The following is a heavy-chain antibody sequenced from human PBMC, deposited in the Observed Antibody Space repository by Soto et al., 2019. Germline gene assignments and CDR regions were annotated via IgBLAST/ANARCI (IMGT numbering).Heavy chain of an antibody. V-gene: IGHV6-1*01. Sequence: SQTLSLTCAMSGYSVSSNTAALNWIRSSPSRGLEWLGRTYYRSNWRHDYAVSVKSRITVNPDTSKNHFSLQLNSVTPDDTAVYYCARGVAGSGFDLWGQGTLVTVSS. CDR2: TYYRSNWRH. D-gene: IGHD6-19*01. J-gene: IGHJ4*02. CDR3: ARGVAGSGFDL. CDR1: GYSVSSNTAA.